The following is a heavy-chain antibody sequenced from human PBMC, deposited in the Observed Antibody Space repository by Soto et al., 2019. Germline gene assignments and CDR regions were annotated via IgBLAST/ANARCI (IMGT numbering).Heavy chain of an antibody. Sequence: GGSLRLSCAASGFTFSNYWMSWVRRAPGKGLEWVADINQDGSEKYYVDSVKGRFTISRDNADNSLYLHMDSLRAEDTAVYYCARTFTIFGVVISPDGMDVWGQGTTVTVSS. J-gene: IGHJ6*02. CDR2: INQDGSEK. V-gene: IGHV3-7*01. D-gene: IGHD3-3*01. CDR3: ARTFTIFGVVISPDGMDV. CDR1: GFTFSNYW.